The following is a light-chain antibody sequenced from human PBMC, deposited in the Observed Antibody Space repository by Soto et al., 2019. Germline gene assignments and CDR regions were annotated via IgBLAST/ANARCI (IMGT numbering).Light chain of an antibody. CDR1: QSVSRSY. Sequence: EIVLTQSPGTLSLSPGERATLSCRASQSVSRSYLAWYQQKLGQAPRLLIYGASSRATGIPDRFSGSGSGTDFTLNISRLEPEDFAVYYCQQYDSAPWTFGQGTKVAIK. V-gene: IGKV3-20*01. J-gene: IGKJ1*01. CDR2: GAS. CDR3: QQYDSAPWT.